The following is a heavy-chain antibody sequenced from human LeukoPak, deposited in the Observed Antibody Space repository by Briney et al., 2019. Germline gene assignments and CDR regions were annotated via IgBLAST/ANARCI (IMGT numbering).Heavy chain of an antibody. CDR2: ISSGSYI. V-gene: IGHV3-21*01. D-gene: IGHD6-6*01. J-gene: IGHJ4*02. CDR1: GFTFSSYS. Sequence: KTGGSLRLSCAASGFTFSSYSMNWVRQAPGKGLEWVSSISSGSYIYYAGSVKGRFTISRDNAKNSLYLQMNSLRAEDTAVYYCASGARPIDYWGQGTLVTVSS. CDR3: ASGARPIDY.